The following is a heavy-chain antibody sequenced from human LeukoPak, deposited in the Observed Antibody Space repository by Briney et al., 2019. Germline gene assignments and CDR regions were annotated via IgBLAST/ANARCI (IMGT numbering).Heavy chain of an antibody. D-gene: IGHD5-12*01. CDR2: ISTSGPP. Sequence: SETLSLTCTGSGFSISGYYWNWIRQPAGKGLEWIGRISTSGPPAYHPSLKSRVTLSVDTSTNQFSLKVTSVTAADTAVYFCARGRGAGSGYENWFDPWGQGIMVTVSS. CDR1: GFSISGYY. V-gene: IGHV4-4*07. J-gene: IGHJ5*02. CDR3: ARGRGAGSGYENWFDP.